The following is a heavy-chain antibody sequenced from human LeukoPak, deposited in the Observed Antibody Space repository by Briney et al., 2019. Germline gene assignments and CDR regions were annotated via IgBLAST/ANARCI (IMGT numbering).Heavy chain of an antibody. CDR1: GGTFSSYA. V-gene: IGHV1-24*01. J-gene: IGHJ4*02. Sequence: ASVKVSCKASGGTFSSYAISWVRQAPGKGLEWMGGFDPEDGETIYAQKFQGRVTMTEDTSTDTAYMELSSLRSEDTAVYYCATVLPAAPADFTFDYWGQGTLVTVSS. CDR3: ATVLPAAPADFTFDY. CDR2: FDPEDGET. D-gene: IGHD3-3*01.